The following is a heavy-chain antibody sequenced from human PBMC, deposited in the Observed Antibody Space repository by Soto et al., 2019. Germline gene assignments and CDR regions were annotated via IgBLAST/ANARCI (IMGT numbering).Heavy chain of an antibody. J-gene: IGHJ4*02. CDR2: IYSGGST. CDR1: GFTVSSNY. V-gene: IGHV3-66*01. D-gene: IGHD3-22*01. Sequence: EVQLVESGGCLVQPGGSLRLSCAASGFTVSSNYMSWGRQAPGKGLEWVSVIYSGGSTYYAESVKGRFTISRDNSNKTLSLQMNSLRAKDTAVYYCARESRTYYDSSGYLYCFDYWGQGTLVTVSS. CDR3: ARESRTYYDSSGYLYCFDY.